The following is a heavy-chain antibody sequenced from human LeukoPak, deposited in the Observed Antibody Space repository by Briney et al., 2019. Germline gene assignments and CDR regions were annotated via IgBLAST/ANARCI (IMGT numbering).Heavy chain of an antibody. J-gene: IGHJ3*02. D-gene: IGHD2-15*01. CDR1: GFTFSDYY. Sequence: GGSLRLSCAASGFTFSDYYMSWIRQAPGKGLEWVSYISSSGSTIYYADSVKGRFTISRDNAKNSLYLQMNSLRAEDTAVYYCARPIGRPLTDAFDIWGQGTMVTVSS. CDR2: ISSSGSTI. V-gene: IGHV3-11*01. CDR3: ARPIGRPLTDAFDI.